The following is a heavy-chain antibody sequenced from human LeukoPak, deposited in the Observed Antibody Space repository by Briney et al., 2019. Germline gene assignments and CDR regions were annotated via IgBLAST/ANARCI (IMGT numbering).Heavy chain of an antibody. D-gene: IGHD6-6*01. J-gene: IGHJ4*02. CDR1: GGSISSSSYY. CDR2: IYYSGST. Sequence: PSETLSLTCTVSGGSISSSSYYWGWIRQPPGMGLEWIGSIYYSGSTYYNPSLKSRVTISVDTSKNQFSLKLSSVTAADTAVYYCARDYSSSWLRYFDYWGQGTLVTVSS. V-gene: IGHV4-39*07. CDR3: ARDYSSSWLRYFDY.